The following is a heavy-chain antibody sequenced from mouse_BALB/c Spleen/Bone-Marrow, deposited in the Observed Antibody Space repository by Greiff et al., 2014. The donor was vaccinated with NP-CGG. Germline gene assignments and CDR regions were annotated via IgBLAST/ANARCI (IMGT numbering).Heavy chain of an antibody. V-gene: IGHV1-54*01. CDR3: AREIITSFAY. CDR1: GYAFTNYL. D-gene: IGHD2-12*01. Sequence: QVQLQQSGAELVRPGISVKVSCKASGYAFTNYLIEWVKQRPGQGLEWIGVINPGSGGTNYNEKFKGKATLTADKSSSTAYMQLSSLTSDDSAVYFCAREIITSFAYWGQGTLVTVSA. J-gene: IGHJ3*01. CDR2: INPGSGGT.